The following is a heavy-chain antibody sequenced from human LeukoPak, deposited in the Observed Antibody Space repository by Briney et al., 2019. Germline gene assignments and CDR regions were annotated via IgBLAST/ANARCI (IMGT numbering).Heavy chain of an antibody. CDR3: ARANIVVVPVYDY. V-gene: IGHV3-74*01. CDR1: GFTFSSYW. Sequence: GGSLRLSCAASGFTFSSYWMHWVRQAPGKGLVWVSRINSDGSSTSYADSVKGRFTISRDNAKNTLYLQMNSLRAEDTAVYYCARANIVVVPVYDYWGQGPLVTVSS. D-gene: IGHD2-2*01. J-gene: IGHJ4*02. CDR2: INSDGSST.